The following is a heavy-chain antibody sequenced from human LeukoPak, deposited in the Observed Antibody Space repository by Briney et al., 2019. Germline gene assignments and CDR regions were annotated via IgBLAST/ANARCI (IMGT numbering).Heavy chain of an antibody. Sequence: SETLSLTCAVYGGSFSGFYWSWIRQPPGKGLEWIGEINHSGSTNYNPSLKSRVTISVDTSKNQFSLKLTSVTAADTAVYYCARVVGRYYKVDYWGQGTLVTVSS. D-gene: IGHD1-26*01. CDR3: ARVVGRYYKVDY. CDR2: INHSGST. J-gene: IGHJ4*02. V-gene: IGHV4-34*01. CDR1: GGSFSGFY.